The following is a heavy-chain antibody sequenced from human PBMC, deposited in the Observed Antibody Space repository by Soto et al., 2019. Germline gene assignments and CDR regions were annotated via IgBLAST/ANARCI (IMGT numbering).Heavy chain of an antibody. V-gene: IGHV1-18*01. CDR2: ISAYNGNT. D-gene: IGHD6-13*01. J-gene: IGHJ4*02. Sequence: QVQLVQSGAEVKKPGASVKVSCKASGYTFTSYAISWVRQAPGQGLEWMGWISAYNGNTNYAQKLQGSVTMTKDTATSTAYMELRSLRSDDTAVYYCATDAAACLQDSWGQGTLVTVSS. CDR1: GYTFTSYA. CDR3: ATDAAACLQDS.